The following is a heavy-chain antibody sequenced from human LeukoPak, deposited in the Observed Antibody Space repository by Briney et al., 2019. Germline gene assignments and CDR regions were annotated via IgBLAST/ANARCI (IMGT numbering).Heavy chain of an antibody. CDR2: ISWNSGSI. J-gene: IGHJ3*01. CDR3: ARELVV. D-gene: IGHD2-21*01. CDR1: GFTFDDYA. V-gene: IGHV3-9*01. Sequence: GGSLRLSCAASGFTFDDYAMHWGRQAPGKGLEWVSGISWNSGSIGYADSVKGRFTISRDNAKNSLYLQMNSLRAEDTAVYYCARELVVRGQGTMVTVSS.